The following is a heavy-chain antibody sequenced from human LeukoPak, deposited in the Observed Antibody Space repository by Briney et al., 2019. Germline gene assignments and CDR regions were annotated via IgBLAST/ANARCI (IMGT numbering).Heavy chain of an antibody. V-gene: IGHV3-23*01. CDR2: ISGSGDST. CDR1: GFTFSNYG. Sequence: GGSLRLSCAASGFTFSNYGMSWVRQAPGKGLEWVATISGSGDSTYYADSVKGRFTISRDNSKNTLYLQMNSLRAEDTAVYYCAKTAGIAAAADFDYWGQGTLVTVSS. J-gene: IGHJ4*02. CDR3: AKTAGIAAAADFDY. D-gene: IGHD6-13*01.